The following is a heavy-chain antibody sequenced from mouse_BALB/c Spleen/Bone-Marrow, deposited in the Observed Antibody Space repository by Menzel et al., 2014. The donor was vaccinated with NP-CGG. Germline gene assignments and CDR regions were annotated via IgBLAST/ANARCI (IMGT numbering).Heavy chain of an antibody. CDR3: ANYGYDGGVFAY. J-gene: IGHJ3*01. CDR1: GFNIXDIY. V-gene: IGHV14-3*02. Sequence: EVKLVESGAELVKSGTSVTLSCTASGFNIXDIYMHWVKRRPEQGLEWIGRIDPANDNTKYDPKFQGKATITADTSSNTAYLHLSSLTSEDTAVYYCANYGYDGGVFAYWGQGTLVTVSA. CDR2: IDPANDNT. D-gene: IGHD2-2*01.